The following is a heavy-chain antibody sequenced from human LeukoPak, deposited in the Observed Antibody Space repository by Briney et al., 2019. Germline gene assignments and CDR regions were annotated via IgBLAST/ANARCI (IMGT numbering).Heavy chain of an antibody. J-gene: IGHJ4*02. D-gene: IGHD3-10*01. CDR2: INWNGGST. CDR1: GFTFDDYA. V-gene: IGHV3-20*04. CDR3: ARAGDSGSGSYPWYYFDY. Sequence: PGGSLRLSCAASGFTFDDYAMNWVRQAPGKGLEWVSNINWNGGSTVYADSVKGRFTISRDNAKNSLSLQMNSLRGEDTALYYCARAGDSGSGSYPWYYFDYWGQGTLVTVSS.